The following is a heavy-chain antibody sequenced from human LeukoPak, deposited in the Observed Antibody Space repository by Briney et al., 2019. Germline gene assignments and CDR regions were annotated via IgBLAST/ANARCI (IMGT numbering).Heavy chain of an antibody. CDR1: GDSISSYY. D-gene: IGHD4-17*01. Sequence: SETLSLTCTVSGDSISSYYWSWIRQPPGKGLEWIGYIYYTGSTNYNPSLKSRVTISVDTSENQFSLKLNSVTAADTAVYFCVRHATTYFFLDYWGQGTLVTVSS. CDR3: VRHATTYFFLDY. CDR2: IYYTGST. V-gene: IGHV4-59*08. J-gene: IGHJ4*02.